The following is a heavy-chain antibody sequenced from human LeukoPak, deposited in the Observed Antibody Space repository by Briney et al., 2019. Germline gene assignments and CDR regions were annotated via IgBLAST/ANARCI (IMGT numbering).Heavy chain of an antibody. D-gene: IGHD3-10*01. CDR3: AKDQRGYGRIVDY. CDR2: ISGSGSNT. J-gene: IGHJ4*02. CDR1: GFTFSSYA. V-gene: IGHV3-23*01. Sequence: PGGSLRLSCAASGFTFSSYAMSWVRQAPGKGLEWVSSISGSGSNTYYADSVKGRFTISRDNSKNILYLQMNSLRAEDTAIYYCAKDQRGYGRIVDYWGQGTLVTIPS.